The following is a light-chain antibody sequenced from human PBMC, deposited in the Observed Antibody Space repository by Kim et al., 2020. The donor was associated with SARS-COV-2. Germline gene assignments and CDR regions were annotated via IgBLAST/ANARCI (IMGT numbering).Light chain of an antibody. CDR1: SSYVGNYND. Sequence: GRADTSFFTGTSSYVGNYNDISWYQHHPDKAPKLMIYEVTQRTSGVPDRFSGSRSDNTASRTVSELQAEDEAEYYCSSYAGRNNYAYGTGTKVTVL. CDR3: SSYAGRNNYA. V-gene: IGLV2-8*01. J-gene: IGLJ1*01. CDR2: EVT.